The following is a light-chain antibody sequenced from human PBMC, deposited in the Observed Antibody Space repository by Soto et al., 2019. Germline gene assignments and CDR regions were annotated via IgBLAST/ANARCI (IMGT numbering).Light chain of an antibody. CDR2: RAS. CDR3: QHYGNSPRRVT. J-gene: IGKJ3*01. V-gene: IGKV3-20*01. Sequence: EIVLTQSPGTLSLSPGERATLSCRASQSVGSSYLAWYQQKPGQAPRLLIYRASTRATGIPDRFSGSGSGTDFTLTINRLEPEDFAVYYCQHYGNSPRRVTFGPGTKVDVK. CDR1: QSVGSSY.